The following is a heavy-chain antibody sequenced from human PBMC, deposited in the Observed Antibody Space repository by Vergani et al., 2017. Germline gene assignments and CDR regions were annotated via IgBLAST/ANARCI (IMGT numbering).Heavy chain of an antibody. D-gene: IGHD3-10*01. CDR1: GGSMSGYN. V-gene: IGHV4-59*01. CDR3: GRVADFYGLGSRLLDL. CDR2: MYHSGST. Sequence: QVRLQESGPGLVTPSETLSLTCSVPGGSMSGYNWSWIRQPPGKELEWIGYMYHSGSTNYNPSLESRVTISGDTSKNQFSLKLNSVTAADTAVYYGGRVADFYGLGSRLLDLWGQGILVTVSS. J-gene: IGHJ5*02.